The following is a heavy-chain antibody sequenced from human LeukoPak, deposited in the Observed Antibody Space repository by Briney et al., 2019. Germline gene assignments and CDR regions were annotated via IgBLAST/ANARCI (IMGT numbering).Heavy chain of an antibody. Sequence: PSQTLSLTCTVSGGSISSGYYWGWIRQPPGKGLEWIGSIYHSGSTYYNPSLKSRVTISVDTSKNQFSLKLSSVTAADTAVYYCARVDYYGSGFFDYWGQGTLVTVSS. V-gene: IGHV4-38-2*02. CDR2: IYHSGST. J-gene: IGHJ4*02. CDR1: GGSISSGYY. D-gene: IGHD3-10*01. CDR3: ARVDYYGSGFFDY.